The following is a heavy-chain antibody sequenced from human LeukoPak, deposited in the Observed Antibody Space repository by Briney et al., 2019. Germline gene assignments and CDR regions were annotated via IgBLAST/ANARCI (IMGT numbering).Heavy chain of an antibody. CDR1: GFTFSSYW. D-gene: IGHD3-10*01. CDR2: IKLDGSEK. Sequence: PGGSLRLSCAASGFTFSSYWMSWVRQAPGKGLEWVANIKLDGSEKYYVDSVKGRFTISRDNSRNTVFLQMNSLRGEDTAIYYCARVQGGGFRTADFWGQGTVVTVSS. CDR3: ARVQGGGFRTADF. J-gene: IGHJ4*02. V-gene: IGHV3-7*01.